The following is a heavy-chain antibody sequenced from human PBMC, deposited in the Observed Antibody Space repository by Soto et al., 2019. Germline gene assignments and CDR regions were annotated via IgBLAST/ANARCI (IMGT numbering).Heavy chain of an antibody. CDR2: ITSKAYGGTT. J-gene: IGHJ4*02. V-gene: IGHV3-49*03. CDR3: SRVPPNNRGAPLDY. CDR1: GFTFGDYA. Sequence: GGSLRLSCTASGFTFGDYAMIWFRQAPGKGLEWVGFITSKAYGGTTEYAATVKGRFTISRDDSKSIAYLQMNSLKTDDTAVYYCSRVPPNNRGAPLDYWGQGTLVTVSS. D-gene: IGHD3-10*01.